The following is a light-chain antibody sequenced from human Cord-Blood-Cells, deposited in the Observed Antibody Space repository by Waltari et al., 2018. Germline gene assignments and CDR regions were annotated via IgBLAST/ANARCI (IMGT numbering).Light chain of an antibody. J-gene: IGKJ3*01. Sequence: EIVLTQSPGPLSFSPGERATLSCRASQSVSSSYLAWHQQKPGQAPRHLIYGASSRATGIPDRFSGSGSETDFTLTISRLEREDFAVYFCQQYGSSPPITFGPGTKVDIK. CDR3: QQYGSSPPIT. CDR1: QSVSSSY. CDR2: GAS. V-gene: IGKV3-20*01.